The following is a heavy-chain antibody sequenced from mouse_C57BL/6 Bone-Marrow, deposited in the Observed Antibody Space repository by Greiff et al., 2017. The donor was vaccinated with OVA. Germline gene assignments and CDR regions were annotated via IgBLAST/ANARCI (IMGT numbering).Heavy chain of an antibody. CDR2: ISYDGSN. CDR1: GYSITSGYY. Sequence: EVQLQESGPGLVKPSQSLSLTCSVTGYSITSGYYWNWIRQFPGNKLEWMGYISYDGSNNYNPSLKNRISITRDTSKNQFFLKLNSVTTEDTATYYCATYYGSLMDYWGQGTSVTVSS. CDR3: ATYYGSLMDY. D-gene: IGHD1-1*01. V-gene: IGHV3-6*01. J-gene: IGHJ4*01.